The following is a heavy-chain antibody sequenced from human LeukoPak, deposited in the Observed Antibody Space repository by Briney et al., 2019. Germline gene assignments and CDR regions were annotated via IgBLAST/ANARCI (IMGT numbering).Heavy chain of an antibody. J-gene: IGHJ4*02. V-gene: IGHV3-48*01. D-gene: IGHD3-10*01. CDR2: ISSSSTI. CDR3: AKAMNYYYALDY. Sequence: PGGSLRLSCAASGFTFSSYSMNWVRQAPGKGPEWVSYISSSSTIFYAASVKSRFTISRDNAKNSLDLQMNSLTAEDTAVYYCAKAMNYYYALDYWGQGTLATVSS. CDR1: GFTFSSYS.